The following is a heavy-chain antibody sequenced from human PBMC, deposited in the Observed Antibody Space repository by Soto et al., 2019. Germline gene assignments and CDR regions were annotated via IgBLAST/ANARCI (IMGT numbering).Heavy chain of an antibody. Sequence: SETLSLTCSVSGADINTYSWTWIRQPAGKGLEWIGRIYTSASINYNPSLKGRVTLSVGTSTNQVSLRLAPVTAADTAIYYCARDREAGYNFYYGMDVWGQGTTVTVSS. V-gene: IGHV4-4*07. CDR2: IYTSASI. J-gene: IGHJ6*02. CDR1: GADINTYS. CDR3: ARDREAGYNFYYGMDV. D-gene: IGHD6-19*01.